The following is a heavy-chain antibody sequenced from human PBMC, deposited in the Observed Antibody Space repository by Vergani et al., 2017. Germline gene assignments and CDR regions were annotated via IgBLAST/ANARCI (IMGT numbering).Heavy chain of an antibody. CDR2: ISGSGGST. CDR1: GFTFSSYA. Sequence: EVQLLESGGGLVQPGGSLRLSCAASGFTFSSYAMSWVRPAPGKGLEGVSDISGSGGSTYYADSVKGRFTISRENSKNTLYLQMKRLSAEDTAVYYCAKDLRYDIDAFDIWGQGTMVTVSS. CDR3: AKDLRYDIDAFDI. J-gene: IGHJ3*02. D-gene: IGHD3-22*01. V-gene: IGHV3-23*01.